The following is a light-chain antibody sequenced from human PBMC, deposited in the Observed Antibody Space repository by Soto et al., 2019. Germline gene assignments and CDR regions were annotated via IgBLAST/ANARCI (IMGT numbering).Light chain of an antibody. CDR2: KAS. CDR1: QSINTW. J-gene: IGKJ1*01. Sequence: DTQMTQSPSILSASVGDRVTITCRASQSINTWLAWYQQKPGKAPKVLSYKASTLQSGVPSRFSGSGSGTEFTLTISSLQPDDFATYYCQQYTNYWTFGQGNKVEIK. CDR3: QQYTNYWT. V-gene: IGKV1-5*03.